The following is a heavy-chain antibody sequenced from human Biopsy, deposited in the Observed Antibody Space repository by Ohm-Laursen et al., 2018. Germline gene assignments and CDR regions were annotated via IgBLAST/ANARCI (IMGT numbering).Heavy chain of an antibody. Sequence: GTLSLTCTVSGGSISDSTYHWGWIRQSPGKGLEWIGNIYYSGNTDYSPSLKSRVPISVDTSNNQFPLRLRSVTAADTAVYYCARQVDFWSGYVDYWGQGTLVAVSS. D-gene: IGHD3-3*01. CDR2: IYYSGNT. J-gene: IGHJ4*02. V-gene: IGHV4-39*01. CDR3: ARQVDFWSGYVDY. CDR1: GGSISDSTYH.